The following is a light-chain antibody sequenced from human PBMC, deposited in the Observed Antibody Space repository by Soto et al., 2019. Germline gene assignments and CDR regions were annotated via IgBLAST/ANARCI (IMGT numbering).Light chain of an antibody. J-gene: IGLJ3*02. Sequence: QSVLTQPPSVSGAPGQRVTISCNGSKSNIGADYGVHWYQQLPGTAPKVLIYSNTNRPSGVPERFSASKSGTSASLAITGLQIEDESDDYCQSYDSSLSGSGVFGGGTKRTVL. CDR1: KSNIGADYG. CDR2: SNT. V-gene: IGLV1-40*01. CDR3: QSYDSSLSGSGV.